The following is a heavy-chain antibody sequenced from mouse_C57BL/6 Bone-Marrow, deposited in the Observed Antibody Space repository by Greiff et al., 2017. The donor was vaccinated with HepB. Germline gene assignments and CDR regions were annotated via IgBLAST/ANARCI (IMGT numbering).Heavy chain of an antibody. CDR1: GYTFTSYW. V-gene: IGHV1-55*01. CDR2: NYPGSGST. CDR3: AGYDGYYASWFAY. J-gene: IGHJ3*01. D-gene: IGHD2-3*01. Sequence: VQLQQPGAELVKPGASVKMSCKASGYTFTSYWITWVKQRPGQGLEWIGDNYPGSGSTNYNEKFKSKATLTVDTSSSTAYMQLSSLTSEDSAVYYCAGYDGYYASWFAYWGQGTLVTVSA.